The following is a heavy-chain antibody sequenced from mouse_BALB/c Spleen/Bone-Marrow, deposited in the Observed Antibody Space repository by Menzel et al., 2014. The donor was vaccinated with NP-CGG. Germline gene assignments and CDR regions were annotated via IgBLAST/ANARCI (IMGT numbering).Heavy chain of an antibody. J-gene: IGHJ4*01. D-gene: IGHD1-2*01. Sequence: EVQLQQSGPELVKPGASVKISCKASGYTFTDYNMHWVKQSHGKSLEWIGYIYPNNGGTGYNQKFKNKATLTEDNSSSTAYMELRSLTSEDSAVYYCARGIITSYYYTMDYWGQGTSVTVSS. V-gene: IGHV1S29*02. CDR3: ARGIITSYYYTMDY. CDR1: GYTFTDYN. CDR2: IYPNNGGT.